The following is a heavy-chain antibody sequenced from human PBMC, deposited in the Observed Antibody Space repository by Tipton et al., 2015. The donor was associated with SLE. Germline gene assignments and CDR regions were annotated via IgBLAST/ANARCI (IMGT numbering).Heavy chain of an antibody. D-gene: IGHD3-16*01. CDR2: IYSRGRT. CDR3: ASRWRSPAGFDF. Sequence: TLSLTCTVSGGSISSDVSSWNWSRQPAGKGLEWIGRIYSRGRTDYNPSLKSRVTISVDTSKNQFFLEVSSVTAEDTAVYYCASRWRSPAGFDFWGQGTTVTVSS. J-gene: IGHJ3*01. V-gene: IGHV4-61*02. CDR1: GGSISSDVSS.